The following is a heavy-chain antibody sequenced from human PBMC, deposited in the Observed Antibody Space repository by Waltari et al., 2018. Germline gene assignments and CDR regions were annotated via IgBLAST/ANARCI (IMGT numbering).Heavy chain of an antibody. J-gene: IGHJ3*02. CDR3: VRDLVNFWLSFDALDM. D-gene: IGHD3-3*01. CDR2: IKYDGREK. Sequence: EVQLVESGGGLVQPGGSLRLSCAASGFILSRYWMSWVRQAPGKGLEWLANIKYDGREKHYLDSVKGRFTISRDNLKDSLYLQMNSLRVEDTAVYYCVRDLVNFWLSFDALDMWGQGTMVTVSS. V-gene: IGHV3-7*01. CDR1: GFILSRYW.